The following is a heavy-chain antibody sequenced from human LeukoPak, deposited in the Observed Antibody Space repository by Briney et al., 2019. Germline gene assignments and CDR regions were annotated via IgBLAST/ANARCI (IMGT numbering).Heavy chain of an antibody. D-gene: IGHD5-18*01. CDR3: AKGYNYAYEY. V-gene: IGHV3-53*01. J-gene: IGHJ4*02. Sequence: PGGSLRLSCAASGFTVSSSYMSWVRQAPGNGLEWVSLIYSGGSTYYAASVKGRFTISRDNSKNTLYLQMNSLRPEDTAVYYCAKGYNYAYEYWGQGTLVTVSS. CDR1: GFTVSSSY. CDR2: IYSGGST.